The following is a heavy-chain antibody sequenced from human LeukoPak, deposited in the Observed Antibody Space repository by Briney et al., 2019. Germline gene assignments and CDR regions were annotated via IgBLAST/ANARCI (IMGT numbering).Heavy chain of an antibody. Sequence: GESLKISCKGSGYSFTCYWISWVRQMPGKGLEWMGRIDPSDSYTNYSPSFQGHVTISVDKSISTAYLQWSSLKASDTAMYYCARRSGYCSSTSCYTFDYWGQGTLVTVSS. J-gene: IGHJ4*02. D-gene: IGHD2-2*02. CDR1: GYSFTCYW. V-gene: IGHV5-10-1*01. CDR3: ARRSGYCSSTSCYTFDY. CDR2: IDPSDSYT.